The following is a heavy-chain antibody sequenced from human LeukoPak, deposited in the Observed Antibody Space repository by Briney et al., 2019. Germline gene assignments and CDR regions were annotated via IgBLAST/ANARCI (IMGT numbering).Heavy chain of an antibody. CDR1: GFTFSSYW. J-gene: IGHJ4*02. D-gene: IGHD6-19*01. V-gene: IGHV3-7*01. CDR2: IKPDGSVR. CDR3: ASAVASYYFDH. Sequence: PGGSLRLSCAASGFTFSSYWMSWVRQAPGKGLEWVANIKPDGSVRAYVDSVMGRFSISRDNAKNSLYLQMDGLRVEDTAIYYCASAVASYYFDHWGQGTLSPSPQ.